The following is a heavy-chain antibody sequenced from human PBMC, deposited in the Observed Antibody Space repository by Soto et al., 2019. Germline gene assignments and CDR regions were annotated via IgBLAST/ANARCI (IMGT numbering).Heavy chain of an antibody. CDR2: IYWDDDK. CDR3: AHTDIVVVVAATLLPVTYYFDY. V-gene: IGHV2-5*02. D-gene: IGHD2-15*01. Sequence: QITLKESGPTLVKPTQTLTLTCNFSGFSLSTSGVGVGWIRQPPGKALEWLALIYWDDDKRYSPSLKSRLTITKDTSKNQVVLTMTNMDPVDTATYYCAHTDIVVVVAATLLPVTYYFDYWGQGTLVTVSS. CDR1: GFSLSTSGVG. J-gene: IGHJ4*02.